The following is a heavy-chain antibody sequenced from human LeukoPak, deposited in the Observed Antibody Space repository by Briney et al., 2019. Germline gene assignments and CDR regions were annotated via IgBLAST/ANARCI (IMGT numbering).Heavy chain of an antibody. J-gene: IGHJ6*04. CDR2: ISSSGSTI. CDR1: GFTFSSYE. D-gene: IGHD3-10*02. CDR3: AELGITMIGGV. V-gene: IGHV3-48*03. Sequence: GGSLRLSCAASGFTFSSYEMNWVRQAPGKGLEWVSYISSSGSTIYYADSVEGRFTISRDNAKNSLYLQMNSLRAEDTAGYYCAELGITMIGGVWGKGTTVTISS.